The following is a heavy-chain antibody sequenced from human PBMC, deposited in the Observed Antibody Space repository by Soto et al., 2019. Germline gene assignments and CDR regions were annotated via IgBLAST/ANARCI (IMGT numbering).Heavy chain of an antibody. CDR2: ISSIGSTI. CDR3: ASYYDYIWGSYRQIDY. J-gene: IGHJ4*02. D-gene: IGHD3-16*02. V-gene: IGHV3-11*01. CDR1: GFTFSDYY. Sequence: QVQLVESGGGLVKPGGSLRLSCAASGFTFSDYYMSWIRQAPGKGLEWVSYISSIGSTIYYADSVKGRFTISRDNAKNSLYLQMNSLRAEDTAVYYCASYYDYIWGSYRQIDYFGQGTLVTVSS.